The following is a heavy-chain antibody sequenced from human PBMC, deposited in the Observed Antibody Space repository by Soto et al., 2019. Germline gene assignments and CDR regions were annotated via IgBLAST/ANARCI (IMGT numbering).Heavy chain of an antibody. J-gene: IGHJ3*02. Sequence: GGSLRLSCAASGFTFSSYAMSWVRQAPGKGLEWVSAISGSGGSTYYADSVKGRFTISRDNSKNTLYLQMNSLSAEDTAVYYCAKMSDYYDSSGYFGAFDIWGQGTMVTVSS. CDR1: GFTFSSYA. D-gene: IGHD3-22*01. CDR3: AKMSDYYDSSGYFGAFDI. V-gene: IGHV3-23*01. CDR2: ISGSGGST.